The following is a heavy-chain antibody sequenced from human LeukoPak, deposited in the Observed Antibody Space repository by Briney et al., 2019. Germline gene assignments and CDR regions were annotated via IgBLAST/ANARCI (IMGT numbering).Heavy chain of an antibody. D-gene: IGHD5-12*01. J-gene: IGHJ3*02. V-gene: IGHV3-23*03. CDR2: ICKGGTIT. CDR1: GFTFSNYD. Sequence: GGALRLSCAASGFTFSNYDMSWVRNAPGKGLEWVSGICKGGTITYYEDSVTGRFTISRDNSKSTLYLQMNSLRGEDTAVYYCAKDPVWWLRNAFDMWGQGTMVSVAS. CDR3: AKDPVWWLRNAFDM.